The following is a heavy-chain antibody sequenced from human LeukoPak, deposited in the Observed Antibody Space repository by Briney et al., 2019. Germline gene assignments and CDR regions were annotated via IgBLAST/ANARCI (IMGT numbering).Heavy chain of an antibody. J-gene: IGHJ4*02. CDR3: ARDYGGPHYFDY. D-gene: IGHD2-15*01. CDR2: ITTATSSYI. Sequence: GGSLRLSCAASGFTFSSHDVNWVRQAPGKGLEWVSSITTATSSYIYYADSVKGRFTISRDDAKNSLYLQMDSLRAEDTAAHYCARDYGGPHYFDYWGQGTLVTVSS. CDR1: GFTFSSHD. V-gene: IGHV3-21*01.